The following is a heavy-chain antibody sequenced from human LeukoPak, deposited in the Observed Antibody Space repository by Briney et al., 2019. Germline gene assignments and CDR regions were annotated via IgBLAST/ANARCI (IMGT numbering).Heavy chain of an antibody. V-gene: IGHV4-59*08. CDR3: ARGRQTGGYSYGGFDY. Sequence: PSETLSLTCTVSGGSISSYYWRWIRQPPGKELEWIVYIYYSGSTNYNPSLKSRVTISVDTSKNQLSLKLSSVTAADTAVYYCARGRQTGGYSYGGFDYWGQGTMVTVSS. J-gene: IGHJ4*02. D-gene: IGHD5-18*01. CDR2: IYYSGST. CDR1: GGSISSYY.